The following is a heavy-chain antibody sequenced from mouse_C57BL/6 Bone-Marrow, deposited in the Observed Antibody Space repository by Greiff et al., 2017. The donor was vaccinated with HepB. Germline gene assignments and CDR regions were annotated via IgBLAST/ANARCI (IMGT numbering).Heavy chain of an antibody. Sequence: DVQLQESGPELVKPGASVKIPCKASGYTFTDYNMDWVKQSHGKSLEWIGDINPNNGGTIYNQKFKGKATLTVDKSSSTAYMELRSLTSEDTAVYYCARHYDIPRWYFDVWGTGTTVTVSS. CDR3: ARHYDIPRWYFDV. CDR1: GYTFTDYN. V-gene: IGHV1-18*01. CDR2: INPNNGGT. J-gene: IGHJ1*03. D-gene: IGHD2-4*01.